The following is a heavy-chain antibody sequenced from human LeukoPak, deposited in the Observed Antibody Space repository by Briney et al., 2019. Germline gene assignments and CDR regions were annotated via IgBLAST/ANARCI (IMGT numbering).Heavy chain of an antibody. Sequence: SLKVSSKASGNSLSKFAVSWVRQAPGPGLEWMGGIIPLFGTAAYPQKFQARVTITSDESTRTTYMQLSSLKSQHTAPSYCTTRSGGAGACSSSFYYFYGFHFWGQGTPVFVSS. V-gene: IGHV1-69*13. D-gene: IGHD2-21*02. CDR3: TTRSGGAGACSSSFYYFYGFHF. CDR1: GNSLSKFA. J-gene: IGHJ6*01. CDR2: IIPLFGTA.